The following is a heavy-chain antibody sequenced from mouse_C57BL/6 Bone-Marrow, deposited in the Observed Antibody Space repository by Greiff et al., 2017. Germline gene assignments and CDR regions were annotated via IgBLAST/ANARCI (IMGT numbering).Heavy chain of an antibody. CDR1: GYNFTDDY. Sequence: VQLQQSGAELVRPGASVKLSCTASGYNFTDDYMHWVKQRPEQGLEWIGWIDPANGDTEYAPKFQGKATLTADTSSTTAYLQLSSLTSEDAAVYYCTLATGDDYWGQGTTLTVSS. V-gene: IGHV14-4*01. CDR3: TLATGDDY. D-gene: IGHD1-1*01. CDR2: IDPANGDT. J-gene: IGHJ2*01.